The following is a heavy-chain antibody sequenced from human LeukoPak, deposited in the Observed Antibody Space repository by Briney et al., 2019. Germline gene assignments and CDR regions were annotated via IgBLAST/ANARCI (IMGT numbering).Heavy chain of an antibody. J-gene: IGHJ4*02. CDR3: ARAPGYSYGHPFDY. CDR1: GGTFSSYA. V-gene: IGHV1-69*05. Sequence: EASVKVSCKASGGTFSSYAISWVRQAPGQGLEWMGRIIPIFGTANYAQKFQGRVTITTDESTSTAYMELSSLRSEDTAVYYCARAPGYSYGHPFDYWGQGTLVTVSS. D-gene: IGHD5-18*01. CDR2: IIPIFGTA.